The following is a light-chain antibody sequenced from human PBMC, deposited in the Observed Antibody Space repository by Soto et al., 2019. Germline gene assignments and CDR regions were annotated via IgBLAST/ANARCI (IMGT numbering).Light chain of an antibody. CDR2: EVS. CDR1: SRDVGGYNY. Sequence: QSVLTQPASVSGSPGQSITISCTGTSRDVGGYNYVSWYQQHPGKAPKLIIYEVSNRPSGVSNRFSGSKSGNTASLTISGLQAEDEADYYCNSYTSKSTGVFGTETKVTVL. CDR3: NSYTSKSTGV. V-gene: IGLV2-14*01. J-gene: IGLJ1*01.